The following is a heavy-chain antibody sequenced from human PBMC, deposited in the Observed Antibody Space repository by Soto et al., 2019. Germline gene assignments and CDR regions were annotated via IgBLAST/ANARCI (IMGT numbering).Heavy chain of an antibody. CDR2: INTHNGNT. V-gene: IGHV1-18*01. D-gene: IGHD3-10*01. Sequence: QVQLEQSAPEVKKPGASVKVSCKASGYTFTTYGISWVRQAPGEGLEWLGWINTHNGNTNYAQNLQGRGFMTADTSTNTAYMELRSLRSDDTAIYYCTREGSAPYYYYAMDAWGQGTTVTVSS. J-gene: IGHJ6*02. CDR3: TREGSAPYYYYAMDA. CDR1: GYTFTTYG.